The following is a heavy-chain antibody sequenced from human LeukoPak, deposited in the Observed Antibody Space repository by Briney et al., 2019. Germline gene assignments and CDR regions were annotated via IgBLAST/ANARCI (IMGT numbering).Heavy chain of an antibody. CDR3: ARDLRPADH. Sequence: PGGSLRLSCVASGFTFSNYRMHLVRQPPGEGRVWGSGIIGDGSNINYADSVKGRFTVSRDNAKNTVHLQVNSLRAEDTAVYYCARDLRPADHWGQGTLVTVSS. J-gene: IGHJ4*02. CDR1: GFTFSNYR. V-gene: IGHV3-74*01. D-gene: IGHD4-17*01. CDR2: IIGDGSNI.